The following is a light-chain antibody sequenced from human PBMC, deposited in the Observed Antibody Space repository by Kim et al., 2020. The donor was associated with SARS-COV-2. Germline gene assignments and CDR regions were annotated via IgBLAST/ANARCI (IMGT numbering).Light chain of an antibody. Sequence: EIVMTQSPATLSVSPGERVTLSCRASQSVVNNLAWYQQKPGQAPRLLIYGASTRATDIPARFSGSGSGTGFTLTISSLQSEDFAVYYCQQYNTWLYTFVQGTKLEIK. J-gene: IGKJ2*01. CDR3: QQYNTWLYT. CDR1: QSVVNN. CDR2: GAS. V-gene: IGKV3-15*01.